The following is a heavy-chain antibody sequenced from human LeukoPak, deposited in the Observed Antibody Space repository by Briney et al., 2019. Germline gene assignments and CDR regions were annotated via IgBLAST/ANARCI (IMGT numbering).Heavy chain of an antibody. V-gene: IGHV1-46*01. Sequence: ASVKVSCKASGYTFTSYYMHWVRQAPGQGLEWMGIINPSGGSTSYAQKFQGRVTMTRDTSTGTVYMELSSLRSEDTAVYYCARDVGIAAAGGPLDYWGQGTLVTVSS. CDR2: INPSGGST. CDR1: GYTFTSYY. J-gene: IGHJ4*02. CDR3: ARDVGIAAAGGPLDY. D-gene: IGHD6-13*01.